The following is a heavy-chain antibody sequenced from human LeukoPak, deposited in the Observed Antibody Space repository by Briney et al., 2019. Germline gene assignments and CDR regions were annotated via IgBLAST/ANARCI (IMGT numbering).Heavy chain of an antibody. CDR1: GFTFSSYW. V-gene: IGHV3-7*01. J-gene: IGHJ4*02. CDR2: VNQFGSEK. D-gene: IGHD3-3*01. Sequence: TGGALRLSCAASGFTFSSYWMSWVRQAPGKGLEWVANVNQFGSEKYYVDSVKGRFTISRDNAKTSLYLQMNSLRADDTAVYYCASSYYGFWNRGQGTLVTVSS. CDR3: ASSYYGFWN.